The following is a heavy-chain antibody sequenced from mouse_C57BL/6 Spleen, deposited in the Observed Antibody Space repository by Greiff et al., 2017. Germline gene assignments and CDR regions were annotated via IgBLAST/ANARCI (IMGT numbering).Heavy chain of an antibody. CDR1: GYTFTDYN. V-gene: IGHV1-18*01. D-gene: IGHD2-3*01. Sequence: EVQLQQPGPELVKPGASVTIPCKASGYTFTDYNMDWVKQSHGKSLEWIGDITPNNGGTIYNQKFKGKATLTVDKSSSTAYMELRSLTSEDTAVYYCARYPLYEDYYAMDYGGQGTSVTVSS. CDR3: ARYPLYEDYYAMDY. J-gene: IGHJ4*01. CDR2: ITPNNGGT.